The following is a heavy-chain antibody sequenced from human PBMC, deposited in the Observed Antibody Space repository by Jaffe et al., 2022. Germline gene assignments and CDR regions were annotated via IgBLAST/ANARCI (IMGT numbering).Heavy chain of an antibody. Sequence: QVQLVQSGAEVKKPGASVKVSCKASGYTFTSYAMHWVRQAPGQRLEWMGWINAGNGNTKYSQKFQGRVTITRDTSASTAYMELSSLRSEDTAVYYCARGPWDLGFSGPRRDYYYYMDVWGKGTTVTVSS. J-gene: IGHJ6*03. V-gene: IGHV1-3*01. CDR2: INAGNGNT. CDR3: ARGPWDLGFSGPRRDYYYYMDV. CDR1: GYTFTSYA. D-gene: IGHD3-10*01.